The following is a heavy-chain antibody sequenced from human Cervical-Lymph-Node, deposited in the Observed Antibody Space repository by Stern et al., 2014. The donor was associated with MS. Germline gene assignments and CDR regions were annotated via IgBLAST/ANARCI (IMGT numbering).Heavy chain of an antibody. V-gene: IGHV3-30-3*01. J-gene: IGHJ4*02. D-gene: IGHD3-10*01. Sequence: QVQLVESGGGVVQPGRSLSLSCVASGFTFSTYAMHWVRQAPGKGLELVGFVSYDGSQRNSTDSVKARFTISRDNSKNTLYLHMNSLRDEDTAVYFCARGGRGVGLEYWGQGALVTVSS. CDR1: GFTFSTYA. CDR2: VSYDGSQR. CDR3: ARGGRGVGLEY.